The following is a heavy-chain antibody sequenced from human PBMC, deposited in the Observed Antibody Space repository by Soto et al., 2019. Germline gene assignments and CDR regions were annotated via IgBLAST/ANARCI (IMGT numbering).Heavy chain of an antibody. CDR2: IGSTGDYI. D-gene: IGHD2-2*01. CDR3: ARDMAYAPTLFDF. Sequence: GGSLTLFSAAYGFLFNSYTMNWVRQAPGQGLEWVASIGSTGDYIHYADAVKGRFTISRDNTRKALYLQMTKVRAGDTAVYYCARDMAYAPTLFDFWGQGTQVTVSS. CDR1: GFLFNSYT. J-gene: IGHJ4*02. V-gene: IGHV3-21*01.